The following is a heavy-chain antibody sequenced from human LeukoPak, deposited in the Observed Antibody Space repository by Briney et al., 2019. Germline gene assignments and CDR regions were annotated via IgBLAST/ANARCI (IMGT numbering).Heavy chain of an antibody. V-gene: IGHV3-23*01. CDR1: GFTFSSYA. Sequence: GGSLRLSCAASGFTFSSYAMSWVRQAPGKGLEWVSAISGSGGSTYYADSVKGRFTISRDNSKNTLYLQMNSLRAEDTAVYYCAKDKAPYYYDSSGLYAFDIWGQGTMVTVSS. CDR2: ISGSGGST. J-gene: IGHJ3*02. D-gene: IGHD3-22*01. CDR3: AKDKAPYYYDSSGLYAFDI.